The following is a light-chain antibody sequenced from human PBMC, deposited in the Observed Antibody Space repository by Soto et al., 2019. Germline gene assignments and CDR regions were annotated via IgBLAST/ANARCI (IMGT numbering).Light chain of an antibody. CDR3: SSDTSSSTSV. V-gene: IGLV2-14*01. J-gene: IGLJ7*01. Sequence: QSALTQPASVSGSPGQSITISCTGSSSDVGGYNYVSWYQQHPGKAPKLMIYDVSNRPSGRSNRFSASQSGNTASLTISGLQAEDEAEYYCSSDTSSSTSVFGGGAQLTVL. CDR2: DVS. CDR1: SSDVGGYNY.